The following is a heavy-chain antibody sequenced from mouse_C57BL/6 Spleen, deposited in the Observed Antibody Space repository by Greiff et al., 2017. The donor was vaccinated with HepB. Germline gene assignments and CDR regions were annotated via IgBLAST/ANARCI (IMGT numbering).Heavy chain of an antibody. V-gene: IGHV5-6*01. D-gene: IGHD2-5*01. CDR1: GFTFSSYG. CDR2: ISSGGSYT. Sequence: EVQLQESGGDLVKPGGSLKLSCAASGFTFSSYGMSWVRQTPDKRLEWVATISSGGSYTYYPDSVKGRFTISRDNAKNTLYLQMSSLKSEDTAMYYCARHRSNYDFDYWGQGTTLTVSS. J-gene: IGHJ2*01. CDR3: ARHRSNYDFDY.